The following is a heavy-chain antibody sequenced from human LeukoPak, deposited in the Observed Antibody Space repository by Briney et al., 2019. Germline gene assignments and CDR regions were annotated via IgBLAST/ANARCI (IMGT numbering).Heavy chain of an antibody. CDR2: IYPGDSDT. Sequence: RGESLKISCKGSGYSFTSYWIGWVRQMPGKGLEWMGIIYPGDSDTRYSPSFQGQVTISADKSISTAYLQWSSLKASDTAMYYCATTPGPYSSGWFDYDYWGQGTLVTVSS. CDR1: GYSFTSYW. D-gene: IGHD6-19*01. V-gene: IGHV5-51*01. CDR3: ATTPGPYSSGWFDYDY. J-gene: IGHJ4*02.